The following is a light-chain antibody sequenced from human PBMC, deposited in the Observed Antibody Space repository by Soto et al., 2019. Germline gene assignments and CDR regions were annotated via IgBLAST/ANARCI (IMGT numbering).Light chain of an antibody. CDR1: QGIRTY. Sequence: IHLTQSPSSLSASVGDRVTITCRASQGIRTYLAWYQQKPGKAPKLLIYSASTLQSGVPSRFSGSGSGTDFTLTISSRQPEDFATYYCLQVDVYPWTFGQGTKVEI. J-gene: IGKJ1*01. V-gene: IGKV1-9*01. CDR2: SAS. CDR3: LQVDVYPWT.